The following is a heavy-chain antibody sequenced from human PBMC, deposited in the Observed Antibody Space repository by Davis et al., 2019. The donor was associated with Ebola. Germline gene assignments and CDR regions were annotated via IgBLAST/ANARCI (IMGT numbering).Heavy chain of an antibody. J-gene: IGHJ6*02. CDR1: GFTFSSYA. Sequence: PGGSLRLSCAASGFTFSSYAMHWVRQAPGKGLEWVAVISYDGSNKYYADSVKGRFTISRDNSKNTLYLQMNSLRAEDTAVYYCARDPNWNDADYYYYGMDVWGQGTTVTDSS. CDR2: ISYDGSNK. V-gene: IGHV3-30-3*01. CDR3: ARDPNWNDADYYYYGMDV. D-gene: IGHD1-1*01.